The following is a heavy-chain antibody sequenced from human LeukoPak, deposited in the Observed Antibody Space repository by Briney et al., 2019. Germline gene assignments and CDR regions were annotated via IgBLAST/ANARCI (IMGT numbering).Heavy chain of an antibody. CDR3: ARTAYSGSYYYYMDV. V-gene: IGHV4-38-2*01. CDR2: IYHSGST. CDR1: GYSISSGYY. J-gene: IGHJ6*03. Sequence: SETLSLTCAVSGYSISSGYYWGWIRQPPGKGLEWIGSIYHSGSTYYNPSLKSRVTMSVDTSKNQFSLKLSSVTAADTAVYYCARTAYSGSYYYYMDVWGKGTTVTVSS. D-gene: IGHD1-26*01.